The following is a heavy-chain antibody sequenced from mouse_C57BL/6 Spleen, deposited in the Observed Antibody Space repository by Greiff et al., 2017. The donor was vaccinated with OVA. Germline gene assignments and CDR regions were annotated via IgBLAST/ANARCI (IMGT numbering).Heavy chain of an antibody. CDR1: GYTFTNYW. CDR3: ARSHYGSSYGYFDY. Sequence: QVQLQQSGAELVRPGPSVKMSCKASGYTFTNYWIGWAKQRPGHGLEWIGDIYPGGGYTNYNEKFKGKATLTADKSSSTAYMQFSSLTSEDSAIYYCARSHYGSSYGYFDYWGQGTTLTVSS. V-gene: IGHV1-63*01. J-gene: IGHJ2*01. D-gene: IGHD1-1*01. CDR2: IYPGGGYT.